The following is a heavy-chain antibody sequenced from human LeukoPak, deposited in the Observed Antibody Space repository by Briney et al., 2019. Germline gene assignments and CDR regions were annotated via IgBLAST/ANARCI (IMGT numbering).Heavy chain of an antibody. V-gene: IGHV4-39*02. Sequence: NPSETLSLTCTVSGGSISSSSYYWGWLRQPPGKGLEWIGSIYYSGSSYYNPSLKSRVTISVEMTKNQFSLKLSAVTAADTAVYYCARDYGDYRGYYFDFWGQGTPVTVSS. J-gene: IGHJ4*02. CDR2: IYYSGSS. D-gene: IGHD4-17*01. CDR3: ARDYGDYRGYYFDF. CDR1: GGSISSSSYY.